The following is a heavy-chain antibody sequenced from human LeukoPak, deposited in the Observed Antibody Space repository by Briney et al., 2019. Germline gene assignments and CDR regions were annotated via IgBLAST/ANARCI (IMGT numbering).Heavy chain of an antibody. Sequence: GESLKISCKNSGYRFNNYWIGWVREIPEKGLEWVGIIYPDDSDTRYSPAFQGQVTISADKSISTAYLQWSSLRASDTAMYYCARHKAERGSSGYDWGAFDVWGQGTMVTVSS. CDR2: IYPDDSDT. D-gene: IGHD5-12*01. CDR1: GYRFNNYW. CDR3: ARHKAERGSSGYDWGAFDV. V-gene: IGHV5-51*01. J-gene: IGHJ3*01.